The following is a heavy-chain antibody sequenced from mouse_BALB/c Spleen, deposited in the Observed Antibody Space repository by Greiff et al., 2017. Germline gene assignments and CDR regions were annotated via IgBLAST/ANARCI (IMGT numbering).Heavy chain of an antibody. CDR1: GYSFTSYW. Sequence: VQLQQSGTVLARPGASVKMSCKASGYSFTSYWMHWVKQRPGQGLEWIGAIYPGNSDTSYNQKFKGKAKLTAVTSASTAYMELSSLTNEDSAVYYCTNDGYLDPMDYWGQGTSVTVSS. CDR2: IYPGNSDT. D-gene: IGHD2-3*01. V-gene: IGHV1-5*01. J-gene: IGHJ4*01. CDR3: TNDGYLDPMDY.